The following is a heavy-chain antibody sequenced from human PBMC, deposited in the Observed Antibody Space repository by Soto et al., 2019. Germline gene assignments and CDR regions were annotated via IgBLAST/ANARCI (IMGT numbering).Heavy chain of an antibody. D-gene: IGHD2-2*01. CDR2: IRAGDGGT. CDR3: AKHLHIVVRFSPLFSFYGLDV. CDR1: GFTFRSYA. V-gene: IGHV3-23*01. Sequence: EVKLLQSGGGLVQPGVSLRLSCVASGFTFRSYAFSWIREAPGKGLEWVAGIRAGDGGTYYADSVKGRFTISRDDSKNTLYLQMIGPRAEDTAVYYCAKHLHIVVRFSPLFSFYGLDVWGQGTTVTVSS. J-gene: IGHJ6*02.